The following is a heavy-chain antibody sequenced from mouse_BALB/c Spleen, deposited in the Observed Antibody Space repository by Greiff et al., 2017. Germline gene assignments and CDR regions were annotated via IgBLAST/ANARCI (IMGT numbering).Heavy chain of an antibody. V-gene: IGHV1-54*01. Sequence: QVQLQQSGAELVRPGTSVKVSCKASGYAFTNYLIEWVKQRPGQGLEWIGVINPGSGGTNYNEKFKGKATLTADKSSSTAYMQLSSLTSDDSAVYFCARRDSSGYGKDYWGQGTTLTVSS. CDR1: GYAFTNYL. D-gene: IGHD3-2*01. CDR3: ARRDSSGYGKDY. CDR2: INPGSGGT. J-gene: IGHJ2*01.